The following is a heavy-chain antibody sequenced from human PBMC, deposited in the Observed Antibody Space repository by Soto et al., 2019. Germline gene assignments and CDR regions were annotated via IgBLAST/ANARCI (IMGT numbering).Heavy chain of an antibody. CDR3: AKDNVVVVPAAKSGRGWFDP. CDR2: ISGSGGST. V-gene: IGHV3-23*01. CDR1: GFTFSSYA. J-gene: IGHJ5*02. Sequence: GGSLRLSCAASGFTFSSYAMSWVRQAPGKGLEWVSAISGSGGSTYYADSVKGRFTISRDNSKNTLYLQMNSLRAEDTAVYYCAKDNVVVVPAAKSGRGWFDPWGQGTLVTVSS. D-gene: IGHD2-2*01.